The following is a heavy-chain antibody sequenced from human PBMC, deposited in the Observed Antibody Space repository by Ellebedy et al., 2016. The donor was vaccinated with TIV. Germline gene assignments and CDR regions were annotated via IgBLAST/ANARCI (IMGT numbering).Heavy chain of an antibody. CDR2: ISWNSGSI. CDR3: ARDEGDGVDY. V-gene: IGHV3-9*01. J-gene: IGHJ4*02. Sequence: SLKISXAASGFTFDDYAMHWVRQAPGKGLEWVSGISWNSGSIGYADSVKGRFTISRDNAKNSLYLQMNSLRAEDTAVYYCARDEGDGVDYWGQGTLVTVSS. CDR1: GFTFDDYA. D-gene: IGHD3-16*01.